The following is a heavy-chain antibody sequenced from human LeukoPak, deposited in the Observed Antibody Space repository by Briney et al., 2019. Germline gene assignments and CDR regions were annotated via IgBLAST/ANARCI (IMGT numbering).Heavy chain of an antibody. CDR1: GFTFSTYW. J-gene: IGHJ1*01. V-gene: IGHV3-74*01. CDR3: ARAPSEIGGYYPEYFRH. CDR2: IKSDGGT. Sequence: PVASLRLSCAASGFTFSTYWMHWVGQAPGKGLVWVSRIKSDGGTNYADSVKGRFTISRDNAKKTVSLQMNSLRPEDTGVYYCARAPSEIGGYYPEYFRHWGQGTLVTVSS. D-gene: IGHD3-22*01.